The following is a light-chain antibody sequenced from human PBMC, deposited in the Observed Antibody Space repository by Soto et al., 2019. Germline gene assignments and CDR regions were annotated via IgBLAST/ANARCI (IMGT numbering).Light chain of an antibody. V-gene: IGLV3-21*02. J-gene: IGLJ1*01. Sequence: YELTQPPSVSVAPGQTAKITCGGNNIGRKIVHWYQQKPGQAPVVVVYDDSDRPSGIPERISGSNSGNTATLTISRVEAGDEADYYCQVWDSSRDHPVFGTGTKLTVL. CDR3: QVWDSSRDHPV. CDR2: DDS. CDR1: NIGRKI.